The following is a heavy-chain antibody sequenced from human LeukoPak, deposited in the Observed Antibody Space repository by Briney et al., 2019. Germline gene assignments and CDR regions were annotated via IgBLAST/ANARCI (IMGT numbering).Heavy chain of an antibody. CDR1: GFTFDDYG. J-gene: IGHJ4*02. V-gene: IGHV3-20*04. CDR3: AKGHSSTWYRDFDY. D-gene: IGHD6-13*01. CDR2: INWNGGST. Sequence: GGSLRLSCAASGFTFDDYGMSWVRQAPGKGLDWHSDINWNGGSTGYADSVKGRFTISRDNAKNSLYLQMNSLRAEDTAVYYCAKGHSSTWYRDFDYWGQGTLVTVSS.